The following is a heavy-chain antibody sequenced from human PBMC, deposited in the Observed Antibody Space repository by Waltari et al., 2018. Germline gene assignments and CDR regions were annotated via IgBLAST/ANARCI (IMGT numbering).Heavy chain of an antibody. Sequence: QVQLQESGPGLVKPSQTLSLTCTVSGGSISSGGYYWSWIRQHPGKGLEWIGYIDYSGSTYYNPSLKSLVTISVDTSKNQCSLKLSSVTAADTAVYYCARGASGYHTYYFDDWGQGTLVTVSS. CDR3: ARGASGYHTYYFDD. V-gene: IGHV4-31*01. D-gene: IGHD3-22*01. J-gene: IGHJ4*02. CDR2: IDYSGST. CDR1: GGSISSGGYY.